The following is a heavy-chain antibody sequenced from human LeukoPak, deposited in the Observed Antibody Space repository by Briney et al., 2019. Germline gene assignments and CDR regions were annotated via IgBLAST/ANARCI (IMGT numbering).Heavy chain of an antibody. V-gene: IGHV3-30-3*01. Sequence: GGSLRLSCAASGFTFRSYAIHWVRQAPGKGLEWVAFISYDGNIKYYADSVKGRFSISRDNSKNTLSLQMNSLRGEDTAVYYCASPGSSYAFDIWGQGTMVTVSS. CDR1: GFTFRSYA. J-gene: IGHJ3*02. CDR3: ASPGSSYAFDI. CDR2: ISYDGNIK. D-gene: IGHD1-14*01.